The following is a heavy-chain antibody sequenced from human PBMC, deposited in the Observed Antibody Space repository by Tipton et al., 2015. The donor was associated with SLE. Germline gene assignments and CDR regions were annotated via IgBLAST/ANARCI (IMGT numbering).Heavy chain of an antibody. Sequence: TLSLTCTVSGGSISSYYWSWIRQPPGKGLEWIGEINHSGSTNYNPSLKSRVTISVDTSKNQFSLKLSSVTAADTAVYYCARVMGYGSGTQWVWFDPWGQGTLVTVSS. CDR2: INHSGST. CDR1: GGSISSYY. CDR3: ARVMGYGSGTQWVWFDP. J-gene: IGHJ5*02. V-gene: IGHV4-34*01. D-gene: IGHD3-10*01.